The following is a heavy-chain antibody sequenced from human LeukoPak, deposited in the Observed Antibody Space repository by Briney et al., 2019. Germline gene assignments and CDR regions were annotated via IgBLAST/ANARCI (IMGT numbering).Heavy chain of an antibody. J-gene: IGHJ4*02. CDR1: GFNLCRYA. Sequence: GGALRLSCAGSGFNLCRYAMSWGRPAPGEGVGWGSAICGSGGSTYYADSVKGRFTISRDNSKNTLYLQMNSLRAEDTAVYYCAKGIVGATRKINFFDYWGQGTLVTVSS. V-gene: IGHV3-23*01. CDR3: AKGIVGATRKINFFDY. D-gene: IGHD1-26*01. CDR2: ICGSGGST.